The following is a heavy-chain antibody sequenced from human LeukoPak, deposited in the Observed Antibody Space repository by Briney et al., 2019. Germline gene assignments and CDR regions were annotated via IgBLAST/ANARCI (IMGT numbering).Heavy chain of an antibody. Sequence: YXFTXXXMNWVRQAPGQGLEWMGWINTNTGNPTYAQGFTGRFVFSLDTSVSTAYLQINSLKAEDTAVYYCARGSGPDYWGQGTLVTVSS. J-gene: IGHJ4*02. D-gene: IGHD6-19*01. V-gene: IGHV7-4-1*02. CDR2: INTNTGNP. CDR3: ARGSGPDY. CDR1: YXFTXXX.